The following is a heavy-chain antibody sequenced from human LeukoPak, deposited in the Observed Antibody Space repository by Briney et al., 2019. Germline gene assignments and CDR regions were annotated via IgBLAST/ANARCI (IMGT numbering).Heavy chain of an antibody. CDR1: GDSVSSNSVT. CDR3: ARRLTQYDCFDP. J-gene: IGHJ5*02. V-gene: IGHV6-1*01. CDR2: TYYRSTWYN. Sequence: SQTLSLACAISGDSVSSNSVTWNWIRQSSSRGLEWLGRTYYRSTWYNDYAVSVRGRITVNPDTSKNQFSLHLNSVTPEDTAVYYCARRLTQYDCFDPWGQGILVTVSS. D-gene: IGHD2-2*01.